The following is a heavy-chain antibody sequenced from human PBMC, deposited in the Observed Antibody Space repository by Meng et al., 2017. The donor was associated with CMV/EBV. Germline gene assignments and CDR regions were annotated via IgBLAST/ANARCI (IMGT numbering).Heavy chain of an antibody. CDR2: ISGSGGST. V-gene: IGHV3-23*01. D-gene: IGHD3-22*01. Sequence: GGSLRLSCAASGFTFSSYAMSWVRQAPGKGLEWVSAISGSGGSTYYADSVKGRFTISRDDSKNTLYLQMNSLRAEDTAVYYCAKDSGYLSSVLDYWGQGTLVTVSS. CDR3: AKDSGYLSSVLDY. CDR1: GFTFSSYA. J-gene: IGHJ4*02.